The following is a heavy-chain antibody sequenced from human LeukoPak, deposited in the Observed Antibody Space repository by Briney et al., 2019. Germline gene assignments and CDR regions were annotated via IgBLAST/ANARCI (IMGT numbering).Heavy chain of an antibody. V-gene: IGHV4-39*01. CDR2: VYYDGTS. Sequence: SEILSLTCTVSGASINSHSYYWGWIRQAPGKGLEWIGSVYYDGTSYSNPSLTSRAAVFVDTSRDQFSLDLSFVTTADTALYYCVRHISTNTGYFDSCSQGILVSVSS. J-gene: IGHJ4*02. CDR1: GASINSHSYY. CDR3: VRHISTNTGYFDS. D-gene: IGHD2/OR15-2a*01.